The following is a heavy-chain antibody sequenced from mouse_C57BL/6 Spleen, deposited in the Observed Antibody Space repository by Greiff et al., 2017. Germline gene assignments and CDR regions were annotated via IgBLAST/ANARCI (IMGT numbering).Heavy chain of an antibody. D-gene: IGHD2-2*01. V-gene: IGHV5-9-1*02. CDR2: ISSGGDYI. CDR3: TRVPRSTMVTTFDY. Sequence: EVQGVESGEGLVKPGGSLKLSCAASGFTFSSYAMSWVRQTPEKRLEWVAYISSGGDYIYYADTVKGRFTISRDNARNTLYLQMSSLKSEDTAMYYCTRVPRSTMVTTFDYWGQGTTLTVSS. J-gene: IGHJ2*01. CDR1: GFTFSSYA.